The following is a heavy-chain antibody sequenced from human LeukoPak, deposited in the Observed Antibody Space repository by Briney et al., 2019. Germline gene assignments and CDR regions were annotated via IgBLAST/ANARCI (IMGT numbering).Heavy chain of an antibody. Sequence: GEALKISRKGSGYSFTGYWIGWVRPMPGKGLEWMGIIYPGDSDTRYSPSFQGQVTISADKSISTAYLQWSSLKASDTAMYYCARRVSSGYYYSIPSNWFDPWGQGTLVTVSS. CDR3: ARRVSSGYYYSIPSNWFDP. V-gene: IGHV5-51*01. CDR2: IYPGDSDT. J-gene: IGHJ5*02. D-gene: IGHD3-22*01. CDR1: GYSFTGYW.